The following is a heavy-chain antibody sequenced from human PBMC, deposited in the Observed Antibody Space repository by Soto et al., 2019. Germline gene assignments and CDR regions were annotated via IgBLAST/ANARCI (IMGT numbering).Heavy chain of an antibody. V-gene: IGHV1-69*05. CDR1: GGTFSSYA. Sequence: GASVKVSCEASGGTFSSYAISWVRQAPGQGLEWMGGIIPIFGTANYAQKFQGRVTMTTDTSTSTAYMELRSLRSDDTAVYYCARHDSSGYYYYFDYWGQGTLVTVSS. CDR2: IIPIFGTA. CDR3: ARHDSSGYYYYFDY. D-gene: IGHD3-22*01. J-gene: IGHJ4*02.